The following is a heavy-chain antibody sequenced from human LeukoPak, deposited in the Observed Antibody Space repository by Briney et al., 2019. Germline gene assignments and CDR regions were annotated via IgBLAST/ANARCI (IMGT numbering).Heavy chain of an antibody. J-gene: IGHJ1*01. D-gene: IGHD3-3*01. CDR1: GFTFSSYA. V-gene: IGHV3-23*01. Sequence: GGSLRLSCAASGFTFSSYAMSWVRQAPGKGLEWVSAISGSGGSTYYADSVKGRFTISRDNAKNSLYLQMNSLRAEDTAVYYCARADRPVRFLEWLSHTPGYFQHWGQGTLVTVSS. CDR3: ARADRPVRFLEWLSHTPGYFQH. CDR2: ISGSGGST.